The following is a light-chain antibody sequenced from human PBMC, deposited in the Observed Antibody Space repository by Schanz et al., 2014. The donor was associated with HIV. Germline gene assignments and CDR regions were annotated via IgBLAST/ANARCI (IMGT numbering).Light chain of an antibody. V-gene: IGLV2-14*03. CDR3: CSYADRNIVL. CDR1: SSDVGGDNF. J-gene: IGLJ2*01. Sequence: QSALTQPASVSGSPGQSISISCAGTSSDVGGDNFVSWYQQHPGRAPKLLVYDVTNRPSGVSSRFSGSKSGNTASLTISGLQAEDEGQYYCCSYADRNIVLFGGGTKLTVL. CDR2: DVT.